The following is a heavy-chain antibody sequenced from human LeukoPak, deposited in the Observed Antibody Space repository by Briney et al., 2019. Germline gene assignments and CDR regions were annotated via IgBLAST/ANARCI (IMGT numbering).Heavy chain of an antibody. CDR1: GGSIVGYY. CDR3: ARVDYTTSSPYLLPDS. CDR2: IYYSGST. D-gene: IGHD6-6*01. Sequence: SETLSLTCIVSGGSIVGYYWSWIRQPPGKGLEWIGYIYYSGSTNYNPSLKSRVTISVDTSKNQLSLRLTSVTAADTAVYYCARVDYTTSSPYLLPDSWGQGTLVTVSS. J-gene: IGHJ4*02. V-gene: IGHV4-59*01.